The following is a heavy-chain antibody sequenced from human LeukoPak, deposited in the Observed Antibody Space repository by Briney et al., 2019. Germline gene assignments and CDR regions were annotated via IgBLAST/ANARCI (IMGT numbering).Heavy chain of an antibody. D-gene: IGHD6-13*01. J-gene: IGHJ4*02. V-gene: IGHV1-18*04. CDR3: ASLGSSWYNFDY. CDR2: INPKSDNR. CDR1: GYTFVDHY. Sequence: ASVKVSCKASGYTFVDHYLHWVRQAPGQGLEWMGWINPKSDNRNYAQKLQGRVTMTTDTSTSTAYMELRSLRSDDTAVYYCASLGSSWYNFDYWGQGTLVTVSS.